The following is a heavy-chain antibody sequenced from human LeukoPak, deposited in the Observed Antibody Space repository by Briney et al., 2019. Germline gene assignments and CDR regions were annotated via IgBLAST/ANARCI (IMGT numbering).Heavy chain of an antibody. CDR3: ARVRDFGLLVDY. D-gene: IGHD3/OR15-3a*01. CDR1: GYTFTSYY. CDR2: INPSGGHT. Sequence: GASVKVSCKASGYTFTSYYMHWVRQAPGQGPEWMGIINPSGGHTNYAQKFQGRVTMTRDTSTSTVYMELSSLRSEDTAVYYCARVRDFGLLVDYWGQGTLVTVSS. V-gene: IGHV1-46*01. J-gene: IGHJ4*02.